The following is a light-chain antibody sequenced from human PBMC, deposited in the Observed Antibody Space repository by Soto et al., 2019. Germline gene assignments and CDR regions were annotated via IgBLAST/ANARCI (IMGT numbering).Light chain of an antibody. CDR3: QQYGSSPPVT. CDR2: GAS. CDR1: QSVSSSY. J-gene: IGKJ1*01. Sequence: EIVLTQSPGTLSLSPGERATLSCRASQSVSSSYLAWYQQKPGQAPRLLIYGASTRATGIPARFSGSGSGTDFTLTISRLEPEDFAVYYCQQYGSSPPVTFGLGTKVDIK. V-gene: IGKV3-20*01.